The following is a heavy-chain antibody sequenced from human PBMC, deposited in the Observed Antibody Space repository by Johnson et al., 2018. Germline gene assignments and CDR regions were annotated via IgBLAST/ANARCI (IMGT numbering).Heavy chain of an antibody. J-gene: IGHJ3*02. D-gene: IGHD1-1*01. Sequence: VQLVQSGGGLIRPGGSLRLACAPSEFTVSDNDVSWVRQAPGTGLEWVSIIYGGSSVQYEGSAKGRFPISRDKSKNTVFLQMNSLRVEDTALYYCTRVRWARTTFEAFDIWGQGTMVIVSA. V-gene: IGHV3-53*01. CDR3: TRVRWARTTFEAFDI. CDR1: EFTVSDND. CDR2: IYGGSSV.